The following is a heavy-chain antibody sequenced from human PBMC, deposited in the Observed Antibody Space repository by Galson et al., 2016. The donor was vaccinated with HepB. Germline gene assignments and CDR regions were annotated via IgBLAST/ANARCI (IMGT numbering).Heavy chain of an antibody. CDR1: GXXFSXXX. Sequence: CAASGXXFSXXXMDXXXQAXXKGLXXVGXXKSQTHXGTTEYXAPEKDRFVIARDDSKNQLYRQLNSLTXXDTDVYFCTTXPXHYWGQATLVTVSS. J-gene: IGHJ4*02. CDR2: XKSQTHXGTT. CDR3: TTXPXHY. V-gene: IGHV3-15*01.